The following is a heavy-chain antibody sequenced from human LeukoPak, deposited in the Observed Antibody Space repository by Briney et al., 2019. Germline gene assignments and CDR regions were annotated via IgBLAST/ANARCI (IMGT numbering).Heavy chain of an antibody. CDR1: GYSISSGYD. D-gene: IGHD6-13*01. CDR3: GRESEGEGIAAAGGGQIVDY. V-gene: IGHV4-38-2*02. J-gene: IGHJ4*02. CDR2: IYYRRTT. Sequence: NLSETLSLTCTVSGYSISSGYDWGWIRQPPGKGLEWIGSIYYRRTTYYNPSLKSRVTISINTSENQFSLRLSSMTAADTAVYYCGRESEGEGIAAAGGGQIVDYWGQGTLVTVSS.